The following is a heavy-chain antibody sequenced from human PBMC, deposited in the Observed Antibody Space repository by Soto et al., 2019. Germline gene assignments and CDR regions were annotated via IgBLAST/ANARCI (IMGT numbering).Heavy chain of an antibody. Sequence: EVQLVESGGGLVKAGGSLRLSCAASGFTFSTYSMNWVRQAPGKGLEWVSTISIRNYIYYADSVKVRFTISRDDAQNSVYLQMNSLRGEDTAVYYCARDFRRTEAYGFDIWGRGTMVTVSS. J-gene: IGHJ3*02. V-gene: IGHV3-21*01. CDR1: GFTFSTYS. CDR2: ISIRNYI. CDR3: ARDFRRTEAYGFDI. D-gene: IGHD2-8*01.